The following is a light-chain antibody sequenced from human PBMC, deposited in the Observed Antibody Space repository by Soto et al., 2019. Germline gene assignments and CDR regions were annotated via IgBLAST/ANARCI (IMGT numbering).Light chain of an antibody. CDR3: GAWDNSLSVVV. J-gene: IGLJ2*01. CDR1: SSNIGRNY. Sequence: QSVLTQPPSVSAAPGQKVTLSCSGSSSNIGRNYVSWYQHLPGTAPKLLIYDNDKRPSGIPDRFSGSKSGTSATLGITGLQTGDEADYYCGAWDNSLSVVVFGGGTKLTVL. CDR2: DND. V-gene: IGLV1-51*01.